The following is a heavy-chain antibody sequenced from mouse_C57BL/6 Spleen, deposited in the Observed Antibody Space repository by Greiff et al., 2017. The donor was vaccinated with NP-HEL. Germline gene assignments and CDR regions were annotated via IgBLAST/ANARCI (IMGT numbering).Heavy chain of an antibody. CDR3: ARMDYGSSPPFAY. Sequence: EVQLQQSGPELVKPGASVKISCKASGYTFTDYYMNWVKQSHGKSLEWIGDINPNNGGTSYNQKFKGKATLTVDKSSSTAYTELRSLTSEDSAVYYCARMDYGSSPPFAYWGQGTLVTVSA. J-gene: IGHJ3*01. D-gene: IGHD1-1*01. CDR1: GYTFTDYY. V-gene: IGHV1-26*01. CDR2: INPNNGGT.